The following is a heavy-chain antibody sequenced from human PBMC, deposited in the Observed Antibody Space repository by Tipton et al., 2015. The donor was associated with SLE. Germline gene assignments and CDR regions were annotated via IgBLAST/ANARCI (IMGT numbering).Heavy chain of an antibody. D-gene: IGHD3-16*02. CDR2: ISRSGDRT. CDR3: AKYSLSPGEGYSDL. Sequence: SLRLSCAASGVIFSTLAMSWVRQAPGRGLVWVSSISRSGDRTYYAGSVQGRFTISRDNSKNTLYLQMNRLSVEDAAIYYCAKYSLSPGEGYSDLWGRAPLIPVPS. J-gene: IGHJ2*01. V-gene: IGHV3-23*01. CDR1: GVIFSTLA.